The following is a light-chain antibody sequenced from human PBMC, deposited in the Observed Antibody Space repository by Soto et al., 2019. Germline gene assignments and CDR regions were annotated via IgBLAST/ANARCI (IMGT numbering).Light chain of an antibody. CDR3: QQYGSSPPT. CDR1: QNVIDKY. V-gene: IGKV3-20*01. J-gene: IGKJ3*01. Sequence: EIVLTQSPGTLSLSPGERATLSCRASQNVIDKYLAWYQQKPGQAPRLLIYGASSRATGIPDRLSGSGSGTDFTLTISRLEPEDFALYYCQQYGSSPPTFGPGTKVDI. CDR2: GAS.